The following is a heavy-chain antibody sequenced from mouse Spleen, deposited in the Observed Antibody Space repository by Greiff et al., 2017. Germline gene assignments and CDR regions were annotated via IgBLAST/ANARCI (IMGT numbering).Heavy chain of an antibody. CDR1: GYTFTSYW. J-gene: IGHJ2*01. Sequence: QVQLQQPGAELVKPGASVKLSCKASGYTFTSYWMHWVKQRPGQGLEWIGMIHPNSGSTNYNEKFKSKATLTVDKSSSTAYMQLSSLTSEDSAVYYCARGDSYYSYDVRPFDYWGQGTTLTVSS. CDR2: IHPNSGST. D-gene: IGHD2-12*01. V-gene: IGHV1-64*01. CDR3: ARGDSYYSYDVRPFDY.